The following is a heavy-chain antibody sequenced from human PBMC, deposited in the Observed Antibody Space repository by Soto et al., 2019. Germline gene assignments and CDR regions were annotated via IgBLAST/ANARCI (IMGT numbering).Heavy chain of an antibody. J-gene: IGHJ4*02. CDR2: INHSGSA. Sequence: QVQLQQSGAGLLKPSETLSLTCDVYGGSFSGYIWTWIRQTPGKGLQWIGQINHSGSANYNPSLTSRVTISVHTSNSQCSLELRSVTAADTAVYYCARGLITGSQYSGGWYYFDSWGQGTQVTVSS. D-gene: IGHD1-26*01. CDR3: ARGLITGSQYSGGWYYFDS. V-gene: IGHV4-34*01. CDR1: GGSFSGYI.